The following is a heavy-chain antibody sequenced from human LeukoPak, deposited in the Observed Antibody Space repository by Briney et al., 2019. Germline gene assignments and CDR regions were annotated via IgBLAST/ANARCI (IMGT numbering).Heavy chain of an antibody. J-gene: IGHJ4*02. Sequence: GGSLRLSCAASGFTFSSYAMSWVRQAPGKGLEWVSGISGSGDNTYYADSVKGRFTISRDNSKNTLYVQVNSLGTEDTAAYYCAKVSGRTSCYDWGQGTLVTVSS. D-gene: IGHD2-2*01. V-gene: IGHV3-23*01. CDR3: AKVSGRTSCYD. CDR2: ISGSGDNT. CDR1: GFTFSSYA.